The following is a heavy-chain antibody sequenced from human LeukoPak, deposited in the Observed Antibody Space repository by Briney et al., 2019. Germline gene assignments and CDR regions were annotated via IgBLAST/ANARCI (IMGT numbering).Heavy chain of an antibody. CDR3: ARSVVGALYY. Sequence: SETLSLTCTVSGGSISTYYWSWIRQPPEKGLEWIGYTHYSGSTNYNPSLKSRVTMSLDTSKNQFSLNLNSVTAADTAVYYCARSVVGALYYWGQGTLVTVSS. V-gene: IGHV4-59*01. CDR2: THYSGST. CDR1: GGSISTYY. D-gene: IGHD1-26*01. J-gene: IGHJ4*02.